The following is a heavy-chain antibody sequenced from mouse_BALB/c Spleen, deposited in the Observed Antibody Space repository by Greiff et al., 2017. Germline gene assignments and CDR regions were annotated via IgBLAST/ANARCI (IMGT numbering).Heavy chain of an antibody. CDR2: ISDGGSYT. CDR3: ARDGGNYPLY. J-gene: IGHJ2*01. Sequence: EVKVVESGGGLVKPGGSLKLSCAASGFTFSDYYMYWVRQTPEKRLEWVATISDGGSYTYYPDSVKGRFTISRDNAKNNLYLQMSSLKSEDTAMYYCARDGGNYPLYWGQGTTLTVSS. CDR1: GFTFSDYY. D-gene: IGHD2-1*01. V-gene: IGHV5-4*02.